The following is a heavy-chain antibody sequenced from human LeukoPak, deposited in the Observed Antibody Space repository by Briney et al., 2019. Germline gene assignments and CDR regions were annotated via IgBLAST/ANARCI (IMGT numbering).Heavy chain of an antibody. V-gene: IGHV3-7*01. D-gene: IGHD3-10*01. Sequence: GGSLRLSCAASGFTFNYYWMSWVRQTPGKGLEWVANIKQDGSETYYVDSVKGRFTISRDNAKNSLFLQMNSLRGEDTALYYCARDKSGTMMRGVITTYYYSMDVWGKGTTVTISS. CDR1: GFTFNYYW. J-gene: IGHJ6*03. CDR3: ARDKSGTMMRGVITTYYYSMDV. CDR2: IKQDGSET.